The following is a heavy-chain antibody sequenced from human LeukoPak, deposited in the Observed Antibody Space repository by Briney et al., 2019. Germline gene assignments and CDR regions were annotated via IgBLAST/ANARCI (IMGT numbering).Heavy chain of an antibody. J-gene: IGHJ6*02. CDR1: GGSISSYY. CDR2: IYTSGST. D-gene: IGHD6-19*01. CDR3: ARWSSGWYDPPYYYGMDV. Sequence: SETLSLTCTVSGGSISSYYWSWIRQPAGKGLEWIGRIYTSGSTNYNPSLKSRVTMSVDASKNQFSLKLSSVTAADTAVYYCARWSSGWYDPPYYYGMDVWGQGTTVTASS. V-gene: IGHV4-4*07.